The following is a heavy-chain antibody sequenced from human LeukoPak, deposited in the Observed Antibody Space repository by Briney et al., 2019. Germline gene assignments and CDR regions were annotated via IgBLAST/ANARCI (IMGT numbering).Heavy chain of an antibody. Sequence: SETLSLTRTVSGNSVNSSDYYWGWIRQPPGKGLEWIGSIYYSGSTYYKPSLKSRVTISVDTSKNQFSLKLTSVTAADTAVYYCARHERLEYFHHWGQGTLVTVSS. D-gene: IGHD1-1*01. CDR1: GNSVNSSDYY. J-gene: IGHJ1*01. CDR3: ARHERLEYFHH. CDR2: IYYSGST. V-gene: IGHV4-39*01.